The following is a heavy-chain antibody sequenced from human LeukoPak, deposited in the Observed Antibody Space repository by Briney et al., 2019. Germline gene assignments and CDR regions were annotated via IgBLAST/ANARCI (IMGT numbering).Heavy chain of an antibody. CDR1: GFTVSSNY. D-gene: IGHD3-22*01. CDR3: ATLTMIVPVPPQGAFDI. V-gene: IGHV3-53*01. J-gene: IGHJ3*02. CDR2: IYSGGST. Sequence: GGSLRLSCAASGFTVSSNYMSWVRQAPGKGLEWVSVIYSGGSTYYADSVKGRFTISRDNSKNTLYLQMNSLRAEDTAVYYCATLTMIVPVPPQGAFDIWGQGTMVTVSS.